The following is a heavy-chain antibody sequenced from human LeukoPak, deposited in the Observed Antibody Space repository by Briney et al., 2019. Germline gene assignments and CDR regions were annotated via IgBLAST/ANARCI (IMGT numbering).Heavy chain of an antibody. Sequence: PGGSLRLSCAASGLTLSSNEMNWVRQAPGKGLEWVSYISSSGGTKYYADSVKGRFTISRDDSKNSLSLQMNSLRADDTAIYYCASGYNYGLENWGQGTLVTVPS. D-gene: IGHD5-18*01. CDR1: GLTLSSNE. V-gene: IGHV3-48*03. J-gene: IGHJ4*02. CDR3: ASGYNYGLEN. CDR2: ISSSGGTK.